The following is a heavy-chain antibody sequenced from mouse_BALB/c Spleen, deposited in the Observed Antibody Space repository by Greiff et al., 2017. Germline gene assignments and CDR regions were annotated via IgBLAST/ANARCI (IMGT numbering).Heavy chain of an antibody. V-gene: IGHV14-3*02. J-gene: IGHJ4*01. Sequence: VQLQQSGAELVKPGASVKLSCTASGFNIKDTYMNWVKQRPEQGLEWIGRIDPANGNTKYDPKFQGKATITADTSSNTAYLQLSSLTSEDTAVYYCARNDYDTAMDYWGQGTSVTVSS. CDR1: GFNIKDTY. CDR2: IDPANGNT. CDR3: ARNDYDTAMDY. D-gene: IGHD2-4*01.